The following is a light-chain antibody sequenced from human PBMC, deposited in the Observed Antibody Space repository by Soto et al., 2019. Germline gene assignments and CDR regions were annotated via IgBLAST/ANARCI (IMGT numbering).Light chain of an antibody. CDR1: QSIHSW. CDR2: KAS. V-gene: IGKV1-5*03. Sequence: DIPMTQSPSSLSASVGDRVTITCRASQSIHSWLAWYQVKPGKAPKLLIYKASSLKSGVPSGFSGSGSGTEFTLTISSLQPDDFATYYCQQYEAFPWTFGQGTKVEIK. CDR3: QQYEAFPWT. J-gene: IGKJ1*01.